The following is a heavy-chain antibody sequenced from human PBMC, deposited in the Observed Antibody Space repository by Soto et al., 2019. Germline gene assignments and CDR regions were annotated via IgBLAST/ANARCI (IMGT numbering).Heavy chain of an antibody. CDR1: GFTFGNNW. Sequence: EVQLVESGGGLVQPGGSLRLSCAVSGFTFGNNWMHWVRQAPGKGLEWVSRMNSDGSTTNYADSVKGRFTVSRDNARNTLYLQMRSLRAEDTAVYYCATAEVDYWGPGTLVTVSS. CDR2: MNSDGSTT. V-gene: IGHV3-74*01. J-gene: IGHJ4*02. CDR3: ATAEVDY.